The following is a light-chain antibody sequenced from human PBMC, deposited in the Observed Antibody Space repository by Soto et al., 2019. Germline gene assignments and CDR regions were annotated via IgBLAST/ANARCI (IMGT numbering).Light chain of an antibody. J-gene: IGKJ1*01. CDR3: QQYNNWPPGT. CDR1: QSVSSN. Sequence: EIVMTQSPATLSVSPGERATLSCRASQSVSSNLAWYQQKPGQAPRLLIYGASTRATGIPARFSGSGSVKEFTLTNSSLQSEDFAVYYCQQYNNWPPGTFGQGTKVEIK. CDR2: GAS. V-gene: IGKV3-15*01.